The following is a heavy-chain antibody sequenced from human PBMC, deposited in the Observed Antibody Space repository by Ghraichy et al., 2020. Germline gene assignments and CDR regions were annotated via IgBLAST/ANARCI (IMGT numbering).Heavy chain of an antibody. CDR1: GDSVRDSRYY. CDR3: ARGRPPQSGSYPDAFDI. J-gene: IGHJ3*02. D-gene: IGHD3-16*02. Sequence: SETLSLTCSVSGDSVRDSRYYWGWIRQPPGQGLQWITSIDFIGTTYYNPSLKGRVAMSVDRYTNQLSLRLTSVTAADTAVYYCARGRPPQSGSYPDAFDIWGQGKMITVSS. V-gene: IGHV4-39*07. CDR2: IDFIGTT.